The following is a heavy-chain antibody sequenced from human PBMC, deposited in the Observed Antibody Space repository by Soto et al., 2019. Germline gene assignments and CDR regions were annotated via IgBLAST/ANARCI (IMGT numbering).Heavy chain of an antibody. D-gene: IGHD3-10*01. J-gene: IGHJ5*02. V-gene: IGHV2-26*01. CDR1: GFSLSNARMG. Sequence: QVTLKESGPVLVKPTETLTLTCTVSGFSLSNARMGVSWIRQPPGKALEWLAHIFSNDEKSYSTSLKSRLTISKDTSKSKVVLTMTNIDPVDTATYSWARIIYYCSGSSCWFDPWGQGTLVTVSS. CDR2: IFSNDEK. CDR3: ARIIYYCSGSSCWFDP.